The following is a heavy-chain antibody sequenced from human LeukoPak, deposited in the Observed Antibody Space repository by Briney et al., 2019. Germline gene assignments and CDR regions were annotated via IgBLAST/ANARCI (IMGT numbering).Heavy chain of an antibody. V-gene: IGHV4-59*01. CDR1: GGSISSYY. D-gene: IGHD1-26*01. Sequence: QVQLQESGPGLVKPSQTLSLTCTVSGGSISSYYWSWIRQPPGKGLEWIGYTYSTGRTNYNPSLKSRVNISLDTSKNQFSLKLSSVTAADTAVYHCARAGRSGSYGYYFDYWGQGTLVTVSS. CDR2: TYSTGRT. J-gene: IGHJ4*02. CDR3: ARAGRSGSYGYYFDY.